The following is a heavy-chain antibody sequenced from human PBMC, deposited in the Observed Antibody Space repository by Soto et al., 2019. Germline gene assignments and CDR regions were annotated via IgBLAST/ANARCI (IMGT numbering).Heavy chain of an antibody. V-gene: IGHV4-30-4*01. Sequence: SETLSLTCTVSGGSISSGDYYWSWIRQPPGKGLEWIGYIYYSGSTYYNPSLKSRVTISVDTSKNQFSLKLSSVTAADTAVYYCARGLRLRFLEWLPQRGFDPWGQGTLVTVPQ. CDR1: GGSISSGDYY. CDR3: ARGLRLRFLEWLPQRGFDP. J-gene: IGHJ5*02. D-gene: IGHD3-3*01. CDR2: IYYSGST.